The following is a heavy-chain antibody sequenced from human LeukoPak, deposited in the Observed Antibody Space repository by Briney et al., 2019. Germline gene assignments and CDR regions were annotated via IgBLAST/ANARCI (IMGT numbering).Heavy chain of an antibody. J-gene: IGHJ4*02. V-gene: IGHV3-23*01. Sequence: GGSLRLSCAASGFTFSSYAMSWVRQAPGKGLEWVSAISGSGGSTYYADSVKGRFTISRDNSKNTLYLQMNSLRAEDTAVYYCASELSGETYYYGSGSYWGQGTLVTVSS. D-gene: IGHD3-10*01. CDR1: GFTFSSYA. CDR2: ISGSGGST. CDR3: ASELSGETYYYGSGSY.